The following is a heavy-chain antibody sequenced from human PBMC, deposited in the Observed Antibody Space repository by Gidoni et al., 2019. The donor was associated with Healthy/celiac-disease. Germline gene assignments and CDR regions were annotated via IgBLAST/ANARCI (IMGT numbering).Heavy chain of an antibody. CDR1: GGSFSGYY. V-gene: IGHV4-34*01. Sequence: QVQLQQWGAGLLKPSETLSLTCAVYGGSFSGYYWSWIRQPPGKGLEWIGEINHSGSTNYNPSLKSRVTISVDTSKNQFSLKLSSVTAADTAVYYCARGTGVVVPAAILCWFDPWGQGTLVTVSS. CDR2: INHSGST. J-gene: IGHJ5*02. CDR3: ARGTGVVVPAAILCWFDP. D-gene: IGHD2-2*01.